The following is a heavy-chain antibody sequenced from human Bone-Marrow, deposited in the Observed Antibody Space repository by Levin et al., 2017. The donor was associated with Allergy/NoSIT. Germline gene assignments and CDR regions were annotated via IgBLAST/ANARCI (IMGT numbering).Heavy chain of an antibody. CDR3: ARDSPSGALGYCSSTSCYAGYFQH. J-gene: IGHJ1*01. Sequence: GGSLRLSCAASGFTFSSYAMHWVRQAPGKGLEWVAVISYDGSNKYYADSVKGRFTISRDNSKNTLYLQMNSLRAEDTAVYYCARDSPSGALGYCSSTSCYAGYFQHWGQGTLVTVSS. D-gene: IGHD2-2*01. V-gene: IGHV3-30-3*01. CDR2: ISYDGSNK. CDR1: GFTFSSYA.